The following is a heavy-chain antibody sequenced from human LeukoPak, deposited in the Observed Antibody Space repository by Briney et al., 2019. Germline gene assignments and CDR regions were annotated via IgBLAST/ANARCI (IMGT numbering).Heavy chain of an antibody. Sequence: PGGSLRLSCAASGYTFSSNSMNWVRQAPGKGLEWVSYISSSGSTIYYADSVKGRFTISRDNAKNSLYLQMNSLRDEDTAVYYCARVRPGYFDYWGQGTLVSVSS. V-gene: IGHV3-48*02. CDR3: ARVRPGYFDY. J-gene: IGHJ4*02. CDR1: GYTFSSNS. CDR2: ISSSGSTI.